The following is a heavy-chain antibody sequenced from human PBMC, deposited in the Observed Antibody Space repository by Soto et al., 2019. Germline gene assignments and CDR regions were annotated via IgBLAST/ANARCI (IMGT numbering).Heavy chain of an antibody. Sequence: GGSLRLSCAASGFTFSSYGMHWVRQAPGKGLEWVAVIWYDGSNKYYADSVKGRFTISRDNSKKTLFLQMNSLRAEDTAVYYCAMTYYYDSSGYLRADYYYYYGMDVWGQGTTVTVSS. V-gene: IGHV3-33*01. D-gene: IGHD3-22*01. CDR1: GFTFSSYG. CDR3: AMTYYYDSSGYLRADYYYYYGMDV. CDR2: IWYDGSNK. J-gene: IGHJ6*02.